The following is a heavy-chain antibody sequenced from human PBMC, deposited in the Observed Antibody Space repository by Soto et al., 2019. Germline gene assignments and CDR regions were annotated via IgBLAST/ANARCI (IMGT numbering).Heavy chain of an antibody. J-gene: IGHJ4*02. CDR2: IYYSGST. Sequence: SETLSLTCTVSGDSISTYSWNWIRQPPGKRLEWIGYIYYSGSTNYNPSLKSRVTISVDTSKNQFSLKLSSVTAADTAVYHCARGNYLTPFDSWGQGTLVTVSS. V-gene: IGHV4-59*01. CDR3: ARGNYLTPFDS. CDR1: GDSISTYS. D-gene: IGHD1-7*01.